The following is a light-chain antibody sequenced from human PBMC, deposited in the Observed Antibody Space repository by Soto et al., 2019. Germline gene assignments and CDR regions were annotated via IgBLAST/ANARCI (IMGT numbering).Light chain of an antibody. V-gene: IGKV1-5*01. CDR2: DAS. CDR1: QSISSW. CDR3: QQYDNLPPYT. Sequence: DIQMTQSPSTLSASVGDRVTITCRASQSISSWLAWYQQKPGKAPKLLIYDASSLESGVPSRFSGSGSGTEFTLTISSLQPDDFATYYCQQYDNLPPYTFGQGTKLEIK. J-gene: IGKJ2*01.